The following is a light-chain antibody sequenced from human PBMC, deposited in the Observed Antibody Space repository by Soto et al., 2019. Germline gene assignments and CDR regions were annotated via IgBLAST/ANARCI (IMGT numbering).Light chain of an antibody. V-gene: IGKV3-15*01. CDR1: QSVSRN. Sequence: EIVMTQYPATLSVSPGERATLSCRASQSVSRNLAWYQQKPGQAPRLLIYGTSTRATGIPARFSGSGSGTEFTLTISSLQSEDFAVYCCQQYNNWPPLTFGGGTKVEIK. J-gene: IGKJ4*01. CDR2: GTS. CDR3: QQYNNWPPLT.